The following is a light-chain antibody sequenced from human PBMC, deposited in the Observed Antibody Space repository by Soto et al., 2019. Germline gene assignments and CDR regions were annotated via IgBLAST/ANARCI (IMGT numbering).Light chain of an antibody. CDR3: QQYNSYPST. CDR2: KAS. J-gene: IGKJ1*01. V-gene: IGKV1-5*03. Sequence: DIQMTQSASTLSASVGDRVTITCRASQSISSWLAWYQQKPGKAPKLLIYKASSLESGVPSRFSGSGSGTEFTLTISSLQPDDFATYYCQQYNSYPSTFGQGTKVDIK. CDR1: QSISSW.